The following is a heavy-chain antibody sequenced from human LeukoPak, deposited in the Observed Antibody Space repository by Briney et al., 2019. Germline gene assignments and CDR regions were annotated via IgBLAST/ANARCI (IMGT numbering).Heavy chain of an antibody. CDR2: IWSDGSSQ. Sequence: GGSLRLSCVASGFTFSNYFMHWVRQAPGRGLDWVALIWSDGSSQYYADSVKGRFTISRDNSKNTLYLQMNSLRAEDTAVYYCASGVPAAVYWGQGTLVTVSS. CDR1: GFTFSNYF. V-gene: IGHV3-33*01. CDR3: ASGVPAAVY. D-gene: IGHD2-2*01. J-gene: IGHJ4*02.